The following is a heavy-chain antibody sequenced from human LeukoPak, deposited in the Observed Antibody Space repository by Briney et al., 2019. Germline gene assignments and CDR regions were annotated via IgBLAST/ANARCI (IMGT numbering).Heavy chain of an antibody. Sequence: PSETLSLTCTVSGDSISSYYWSWIRQPPGKGLEWIGYVYYSGSANYNPSLKSRVTIFVDTSKSQFSLVVSSVTAADTAVYYCATSYYDYDRWDYWGQGALVTASS. J-gene: IGHJ4*02. CDR1: GDSISSYY. V-gene: IGHV4-59*01. CDR2: VYYSGSA. D-gene: IGHD3-16*01. CDR3: ATSYYDYDRWDY.